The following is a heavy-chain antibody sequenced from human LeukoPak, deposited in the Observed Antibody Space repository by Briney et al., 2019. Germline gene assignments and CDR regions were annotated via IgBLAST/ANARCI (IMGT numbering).Heavy chain of an antibody. CDR3: ARDGPTAVEGPRAFDI. CDR2: ISNSGSTI. CDR1: GFTFRDYY. J-gene: IGHJ3*02. V-gene: IGHV3-11*04. Sequence: GGSLRLSCAASGFTFRDYYMSWIRQAPGKGLEWVSYISNSGSTIYYADSVKGRFTISRDNAKNSLYLQMNSLRAADTAVYYCARDGPTAVEGPRAFDIWGQGTMVTVSS. D-gene: IGHD4-23*01.